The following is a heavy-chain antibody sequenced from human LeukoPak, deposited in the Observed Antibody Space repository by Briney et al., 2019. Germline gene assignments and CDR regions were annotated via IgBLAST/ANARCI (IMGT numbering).Heavy chain of an antibody. V-gene: IGHV3-23*01. Sequence: GGSLRLSCAASGFTFSSYAMSWVRQAPGKGLEWVSGISGSGGSTYYADSVKGRFTISRDNSKNTLYPQMTSLRAEDTAVYYCAKAYEYCSSTPCYKDGHWFDHWGQGTLVTVSS. CDR1: GFTFSSYA. D-gene: IGHD2-2*01. CDR3: AKAYEYCSSTPCYKDGHWFDH. J-gene: IGHJ5*02. CDR2: ISGSGGST.